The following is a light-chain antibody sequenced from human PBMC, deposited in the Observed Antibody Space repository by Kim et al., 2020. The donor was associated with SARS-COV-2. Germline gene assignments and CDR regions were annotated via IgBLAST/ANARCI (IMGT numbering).Light chain of an antibody. CDR1: QRVDNDY. Sequence: SPGETATLSCRASQRVDNDYLAWYQHKPGQAPRLLIYATSSRATDLPDRFSGSGSGTDFTLTIRSLEPEDLAVYYCQHYGDSPMYTFGQGTKLEI. J-gene: IGKJ2*01. CDR2: ATS. V-gene: IGKV3-20*01. CDR3: QHYGDSPMYT.